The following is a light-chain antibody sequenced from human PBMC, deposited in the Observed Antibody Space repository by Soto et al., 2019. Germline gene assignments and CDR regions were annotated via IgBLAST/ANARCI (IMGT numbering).Light chain of an antibody. CDR3: QQYGSSPPYT. CDR2: GAS. CDR1: QSVDSSY. J-gene: IGKJ2*01. Sequence: EIVWTQSPGTLSLSPGERATLSCRASQSVDSSYLAWYQQRPGQAPRLLIYGASSRATGIPDRFSGSGSGTDFALTISRLEPEDFAVYYCQQYGSSPPYTFGQGTKLEIK. V-gene: IGKV3-20*01.